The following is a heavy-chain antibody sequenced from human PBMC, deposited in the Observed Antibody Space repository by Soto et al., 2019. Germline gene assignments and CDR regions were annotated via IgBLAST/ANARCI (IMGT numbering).Heavy chain of an antibody. J-gene: IGHJ5*02. CDR2: INHSGST. V-gene: IGHV4-34*01. D-gene: IGHD6-6*01. CDR3: ARGDAYMYSSSPKTKKQRTEKLFDP. Sequence: SETLSLTCAVYGGSFSGYYWSWIRQPPGKGLEWIGEINHSGSTNYNPSLKSRVTISVDTSKNQFSLKLSSVTAADTAVYYCARGDAYMYSSSPKTKKQRTEKLFDPWGQGTLVTVSS. CDR1: GGSFSGYY.